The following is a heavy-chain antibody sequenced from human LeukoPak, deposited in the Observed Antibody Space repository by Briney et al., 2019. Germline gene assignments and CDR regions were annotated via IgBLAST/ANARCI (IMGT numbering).Heavy chain of an antibody. CDR3: ARIEGFCSGDHCYPVGAPRDY. V-gene: IGHV1-69*13. J-gene: IGHJ4*02. Sequence: GASVKVSCKASGGTFSSYAISWVRQAPGQGLEWMGGIIPIFGTANYAQKFQGRVTITADESTSTAYMELSRLRSDDTAVYYCARIEGFCSGDHCYPVGAPRDYWGQGTLVTVSS. CDR2: IIPIFGTA. CDR1: GGTFSSYA. D-gene: IGHD2-15*01.